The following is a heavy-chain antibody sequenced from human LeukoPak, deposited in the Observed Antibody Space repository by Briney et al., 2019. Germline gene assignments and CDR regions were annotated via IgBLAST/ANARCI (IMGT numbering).Heavy chain of an antibody. J-gene: IGHJ4*02. CDR2: ISGSSSTI. CDR1: GFTFSSYS. V-gene: IGHV3-48*01. CDR3: AKDLPDYGDYIEGY. Sequence: GGSLRLSCAASGFTFSSYSMNWVRQAPGKGREWVSYISGSSSTIYYADSVKGRFTFSRDNSKNTLYLQMNSLRAEDTAVYYCAKDLPDYGDYIEGYWGQGTLVTVSS. D-gene: IGHD4-17*01.